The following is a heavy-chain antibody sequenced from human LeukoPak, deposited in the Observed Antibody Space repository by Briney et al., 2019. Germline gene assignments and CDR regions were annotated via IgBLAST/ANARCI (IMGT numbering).Heavy chain of an antibody. CDR3: ARHGQTESSHSRGGYGMDV. D-gene: IGHD3-10*01. Sequence: SETLSLTCTVSGGSISCYYWSWIRQPPGKGLEWIGYIYYSGSTNYNPSLKSRVTISVDTSKNQFSLKLSSVTASDTAVYYCARHGQTESSHSRGGYGMDVWGQGTTVTVSS. J-gene: IGHJ6*02. V-gene: IGHV4-59*08. CDR1: GGSISCYY. CDR2: IYYSGST.